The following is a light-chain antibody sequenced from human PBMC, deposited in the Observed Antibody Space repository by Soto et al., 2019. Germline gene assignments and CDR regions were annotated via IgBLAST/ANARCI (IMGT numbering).Light chain of an antibody. Sequence: DIQMTQSPSSLSASVGDRVTLTCRASETISSDLNWYQQRPGKAPNLLISGASSLQTGVPSRFSGSGSGTDFTLTISSLQPEDFATYYCQQYNTYSWTFGPGTKV. CDR2: GAS. J-gene: IGKJ1*01. V-gene: IGKV1-39*01. CDR3: QQYNTYSWT. CDR1: ETISSD.